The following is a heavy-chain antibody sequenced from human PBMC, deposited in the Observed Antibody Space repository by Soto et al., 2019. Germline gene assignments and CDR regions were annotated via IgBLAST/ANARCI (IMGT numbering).Heavy chain of an antibody. CDR2: ICGSVVST. D-gene: IGHD5-12*01. CDR1: GFTFDSNG. J-gene: IGHJ3*01. V-gene: IGHV3-23*01. CDR3: AKIYISSSEDAFDV. Sequence: EVELLESGGGLVQPGGSLQLSCVGSGFTFDSNGMSWVRLVPGKGLEWVSFICGSVVSTSYAESVRCRVIVSRDNPKKMVFLQMHSLRVEVTPTYYCAKIYISSSEDAFDVWGQGTTVTVSS.